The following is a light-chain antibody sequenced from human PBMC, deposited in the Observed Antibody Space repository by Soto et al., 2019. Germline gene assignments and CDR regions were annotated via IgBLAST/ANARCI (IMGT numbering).Light chain of an antibody. J-gene: IGLJ2*01. CDR2: EVS. V-gene: IGLV2-8*01. Sequence: QSVLTQPPSASGSPGQSVPISCTGTSSDVGGYNYVSWYQQHPGKAPKLMIYEVSKRPSGVPDRLSGSKSGNTASLTVSGLQVEDEADYYCASYTGSDTLVFGGGTKLTVL. CDR3: ASYTGSDTLV. CDR1: SSDVGGYNY.